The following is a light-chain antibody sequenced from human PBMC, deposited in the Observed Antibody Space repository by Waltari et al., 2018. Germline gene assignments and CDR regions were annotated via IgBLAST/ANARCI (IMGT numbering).Light chain of an antibody. CDR3: QQYDGEVVT. J-gene: IGKJ4*01. CDR2: GTS. V-gene: IGKV3-20*01. Sequence: QKLGQAPRLLIYGTSSRATAIPDRFSGSGSGTDFTLTISRLEPEDFAVYYCQQYDGEVVTFGGGTKVEI.